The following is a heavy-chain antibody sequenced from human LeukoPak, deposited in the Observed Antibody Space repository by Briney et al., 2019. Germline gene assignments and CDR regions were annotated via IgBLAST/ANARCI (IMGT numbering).Heavy chain of an antibody. J-gene: IGHJ3*02. CDR3: ASYTATADASDI. CDR2: VSSSGSTR. CDR1: GFTLSSYR. V-gene: IGHV3-48*01. Sequence: GGSLRLSCAASGFTLSSYRVNWVRQAPGKGLEWVSHVSSSGSTRYYTDAVKGRFTISRDNAKNSLYLQMNSLRAEDTAVYYCASYTATADASDIWGQGTMVTVSS.